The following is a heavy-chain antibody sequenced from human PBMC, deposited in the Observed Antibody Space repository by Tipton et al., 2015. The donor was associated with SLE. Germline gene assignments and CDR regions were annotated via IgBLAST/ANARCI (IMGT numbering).Heavy chain of an antibody. CDR2: ISYDGISQ. J-gene: IGHJ4*02. Sequence: RSLRLSCAASGFTFSSYGMHWVRQAPGKGLERVAVISYDGISQYYRDSVKGRFTISRGNSKNTLYLQMDSLRIEDTAVYYCARSQLGGICTSTSCPGDQWGQGTLVTVSS. D-gene: IGHD2-2*01. CDR3: ARSQLGGICTSTSCPGDQ. V-gene: IGHV3-30*03. CDR1: GFTFSSYG.